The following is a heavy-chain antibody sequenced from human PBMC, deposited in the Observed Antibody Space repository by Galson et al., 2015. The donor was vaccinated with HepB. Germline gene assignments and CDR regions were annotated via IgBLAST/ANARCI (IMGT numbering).Heavy chain of an antibody. V-gene: IGHV3-23*01. J-gene: IGHJ4*02. CDR3: AKEGELATMIVVVTFFDY. Sequence: SLRLSCAASGFTFSSYAMSWVRQAPGKGLEWVSAISGSGGSTYYADSVKGRFTISRDNSKNTLYLQMNSLRAEDTAVYYCAKEGELATMIVVVTFFDYWGQGTLVTVSS. CDR1: GFTFSSYA. D-gene: IGHD3-22*01. CDR2: ISGSGGST.